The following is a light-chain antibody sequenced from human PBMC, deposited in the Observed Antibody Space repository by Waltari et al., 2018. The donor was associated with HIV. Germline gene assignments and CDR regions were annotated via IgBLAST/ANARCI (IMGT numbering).Light chain of an antibody. CDR3: GTWDTILVAVV. V-gene: IGLV1-51*01. CDR2: DDD. CDR1: NYNIGSHF. Sequence: QSVLTQPPSVSAAPGHKVTITCPGSNYNIGSHFLSWSHHFPGRAPKLLMYDDDDRPSDIPDRCSGSKSGTSATLDITGLQTGDEADYYCGTWDTILVAVVLGGGTKLTVL. J-gene: IGLJ2*01.